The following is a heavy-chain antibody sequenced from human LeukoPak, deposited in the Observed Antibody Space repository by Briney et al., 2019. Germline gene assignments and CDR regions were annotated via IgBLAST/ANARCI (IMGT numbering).Heavy chain of an antibody. V-gene: IGHV5-51*01. D-gene: IGHD4-17*01. Sequence: GESLKISCKGSGYTFTNYWIGWIRQMPGKGLEWMGIIYPGDSDTRYSPSFQGQVTISADKSIGTAYLQWSSLKASDTAMYYCARRHGDYGSIDYWGQGTLVTVSS. J-gene: IGHJ4*02. CDR3: ARRHGDYGSIDY. CDR1: GYTFTNYW. CDR2: IYPGDSDT.